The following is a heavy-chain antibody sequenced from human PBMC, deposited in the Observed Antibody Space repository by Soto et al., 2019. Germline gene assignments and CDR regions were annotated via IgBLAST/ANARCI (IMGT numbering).Heavy chain of an antibody. J-gene: IGHJ5*01. V-gene: IGHV1-69*13. CDR1: GGTFGNLG. CDR3: ARDREDGSGTKYNWFDS. CDR2: TIPIFDTP. D-gene: IGHD3-10*01. Sequence: ASVKVSCKASGGTFGNLGISWLRQAPGQGLEWMGGTIPIFDTPHYAEKFRDRLTITADATSTAYMELTSLSSEDTATYYCARDREDGSGTKYNWFDSWGQGTLVTVS.